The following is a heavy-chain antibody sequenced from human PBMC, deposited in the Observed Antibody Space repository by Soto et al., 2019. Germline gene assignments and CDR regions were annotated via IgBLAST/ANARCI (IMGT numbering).Heavy chain of an antibody. CDR3: ARDPGGSFDY. V-gene: IGHV3-23*01. D-gene: IGHD1-26*01. CDR1: GFTFNNYA. J-gene: IGHJ4*02. Sequence: EVQLLESGGDLVQPVGSLRLSCANSGFTFNNYAMSWVRHSPGKGLEWVSTINNGGTHYVDSVKGRFTVSRDNSKSTLYLQLNDLRVEDTALYYCARDPGGSFDYWGQGTLVTVSS. CDR2: INNGGT.